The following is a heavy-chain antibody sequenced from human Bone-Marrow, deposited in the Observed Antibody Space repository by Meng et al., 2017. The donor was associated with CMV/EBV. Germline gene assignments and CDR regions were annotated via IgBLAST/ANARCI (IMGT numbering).Heavy chain of an antibody. J-gene: IGHJ4*02. CDR1: GFTFSSYA. D-gene: IGHD2-8*01. V-gene: IGHV3-23*01. CDR2: ISGSGGST. Sequence: LSCEASGFTFSSYAMSWVRQAPGKGLEWVSAISGSGGSTYYADSVKGRLTIYRDNSKNTLYLQMNSLRAEDTAVYYCEKLTNGRLDYWGQGTLVTVSS. CDR3: EKLTNGRLDY.